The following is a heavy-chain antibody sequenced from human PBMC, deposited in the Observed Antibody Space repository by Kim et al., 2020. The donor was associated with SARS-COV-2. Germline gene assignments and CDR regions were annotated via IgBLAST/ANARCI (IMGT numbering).Heavy chain of an antibody. Sequence: KGRLTISRDNAKNSLYLQMNSLRAEDTAVYYCARDTINYYYESSGHVDYWGQGALVAVSS. J-gene: IGHJ4*02. D-gene: IGHD3-22*01. V-gene: IGHV3-48*03. CDR3: ARDTINYYYESSGHVDY.